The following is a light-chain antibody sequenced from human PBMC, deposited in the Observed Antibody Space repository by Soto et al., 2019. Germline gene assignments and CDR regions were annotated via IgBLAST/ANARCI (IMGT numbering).Light chain of an antibody. CDR2: DVS. CDR3: SSYRGRSTLSGV. J-gene: IGLJ1*01. Sequence: QSALTQPASVSGSPGQSITVSCTGTTSDVGGYDYVAWYQQHPGKAPKLMIYDVSSRPSGVSNRFSGSKSGNTASLTISGLQAEDEADYYCSSYRGRSTLSGVFGTGTKLTVL. CDR1: TSDVGGYDY. V-gene: IGLV2-14*01.